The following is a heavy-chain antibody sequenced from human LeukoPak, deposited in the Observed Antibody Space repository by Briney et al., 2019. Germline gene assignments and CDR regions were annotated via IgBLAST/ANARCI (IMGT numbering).Heavy chain of an antibody. J-gene: IGHJ6*03. CDR1: GGSISSSSYY. Sequence: PSETLSLTCTVSGGSISSSSYYWGWIRQPPGKGLEWIGYIYYSGSTNYNPSLKSRVTISVDTSKNQFSLKLSSVTAADTAVYYCARGGNYYYYYMDVWGKGTTVTVSS. V-gene: IGHV4-61*05. CDR3: ARGGNYYYYYMDV. D-gene: IGHD3-16*01. CDR2: IYYSGST.